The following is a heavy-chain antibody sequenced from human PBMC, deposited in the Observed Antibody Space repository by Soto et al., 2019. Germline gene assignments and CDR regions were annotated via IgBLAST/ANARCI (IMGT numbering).Heavy chain of an antibody. V-gene: IGHV3-74*01. J-gene: IGHJ6*04. CDR3: VRGGLDYYGSGRCSGEVYYCYGMDV. Sequence: GGSLRLSCAASGFTFSSYWMHWVRQAPGKGLVWVSRINSDGSSTSYADSVKGRFTISRDNAKNTLYLQMNSLRAEDPAVFYCVRGGLDYYGSGRCSGEVYYCYGMDVLGKGTTVTVSS. D-gene: IGHD3-10*01. CDR2: INSDGSST. CDR1: GFTFSSYW.